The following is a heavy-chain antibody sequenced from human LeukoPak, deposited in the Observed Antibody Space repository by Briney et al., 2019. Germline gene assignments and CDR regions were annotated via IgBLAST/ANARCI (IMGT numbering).Heavy chain of an antibody. Sequence: PGGSLRLSCAASGFTFSSYSMNWARQAPGKGLEWVSYISSSSSTIYYADSVKGRFTISRDNAKNSLYLQMNSLRAEDTAVYYCARDGDDSSVDAFDIWGQGTMVTVSS. CDR1: GFTFSSYS. CDR2: ISSSSSTI. D-gene: IGHD3-22*01. J-gene: IGHJ3*02. CDR3: ARDGDDSSVDAFDI. V-gene: IGHV3-48*01.